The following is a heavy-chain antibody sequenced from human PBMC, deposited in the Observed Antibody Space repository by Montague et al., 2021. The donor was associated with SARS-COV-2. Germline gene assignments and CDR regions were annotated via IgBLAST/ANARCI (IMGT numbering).Heavy chain of an antibody. D-gene: IGHD5-12*01. CDR1: GGSIISGGYY. Sequence: SETLSLTCTVSGGSIISGGYYWSWIRQHPGKGLEWIGYIYYRGFPNYSPSLKSRPTISADMSKSQFSLELTSVTVADTAVYYCARSHDDPGYFLEDFWGQGALVTVSS. CDR3: ARSHDDPGYFLEDF. V-gene: IGHV4-61*08. J-gene: IGHJ4*02. CDR2: IYYRGFP.